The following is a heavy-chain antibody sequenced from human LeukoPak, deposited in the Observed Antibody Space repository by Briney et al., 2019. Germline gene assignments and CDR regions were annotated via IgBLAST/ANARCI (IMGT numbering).Heavy chain of an antibody. CDR2: IGSAGDT. CDR3: ARVLPKYFDFLTGFYYYYGMDV. Sequence: QPGGSLRLPCAASGFTFSSYDMHWVRQATGKGLEWVSGIGSAGDTYYPDSVKGRFTISRDNAKNSLYLQMNSLRAGDTAVYYCARVLPKYFDFLTGFYYYYGMDVWGQGTTVAVSS. D-gene: IGHD3-9*01. V-gene: IGHV3-13*01. J-gene: IGHJ6*02. CDR1: GFTFSSYD.